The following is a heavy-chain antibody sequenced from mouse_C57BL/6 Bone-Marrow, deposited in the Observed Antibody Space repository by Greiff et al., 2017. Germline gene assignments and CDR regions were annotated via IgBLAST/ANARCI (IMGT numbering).Heavy chain of an antibody. J-gene: IGHJ2*01. CDR2: IRSKSSNYAT. CDR3: VREGDYYYGSSSYFDY. Sequence: EVQLVESGGGLVQPKGSLKLSCAASGFTFNTYAMHWVRQAPGKGLEWVARIRSKSSNYATYYADSVKDRFTISRDDSQSMLYLQMNNLKTEDTAMYYCVREGDYYYGSSSYFDYWGQGTTLTVSS. CDR1: GFTFNTYA. V-gene: IGHV10-3*01. D-gene: IGHD1-1*01.